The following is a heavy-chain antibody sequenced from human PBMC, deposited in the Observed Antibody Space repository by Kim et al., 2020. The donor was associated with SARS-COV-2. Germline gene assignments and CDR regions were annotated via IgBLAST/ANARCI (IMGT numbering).Heavy chain of an antibody. CDR2: ITWGGGFT. Sequence: GGSLRLSCAASGFTFHDYSLHWVRQAPGKGLEWVSVITWGGGFTYYADSVKGRFTISRDNSANSLYLDMLSLRTEDTAFYYCAKDPRTSGWYYLDSWGQG. CDR1: GFTFHDYS. CDR3: AKDPRTSGWYYLDS. J-gene: IGHJ4*02. V-gene: IGHV3-43*01. D-gene: IGHD6-19*01.